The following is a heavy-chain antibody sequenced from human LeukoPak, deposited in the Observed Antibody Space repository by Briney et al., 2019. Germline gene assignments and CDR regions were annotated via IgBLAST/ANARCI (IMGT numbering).Heavy chain of an antibody. CDR2: IYNSGRT. V-gene: IGHV4-59*08. Sequence: SETLSLTCSVSGGSVSSYYWSWIRQSPGKGLEWIGYIYNSGRTNYNPSLKSRVTGFVDTSKNQVSLRLSSVTAADTAVYYCARHGTISSESYFDYWGQGALVTVSS. D-gene: IGHD1-14*01. CDR1: GGSVSSYY. CDR3: ARHGTISSESYFDY. J-gene: IGHJ4*02.